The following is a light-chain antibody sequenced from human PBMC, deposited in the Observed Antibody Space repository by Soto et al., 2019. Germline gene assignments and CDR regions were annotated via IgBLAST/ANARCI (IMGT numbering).Light chain of an antibody. J-gene: IGLJ1*01. CDR1: ISNIGTNY. V-gene: IGLV1-47*01. CDR3: AAWDDTVRSYV. Sequence: QSVLTQPSSVSGTPGQGVTISCSGSISNIGTNYVDWFQQLPGTAPKVLSNRNDQRPSGVPDRFSGSKSGTSASLAISGLRSEDEADYYCAAWDDTVRSYVFGTGTKVTVL. CDR2: RND.